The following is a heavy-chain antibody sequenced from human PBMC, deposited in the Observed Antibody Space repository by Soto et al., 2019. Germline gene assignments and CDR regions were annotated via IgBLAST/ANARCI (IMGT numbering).Heavy chain of an antibody. Sequence: QVQLQESGPGLVKPSETLSLTCTVSGGSISSYYWSWIRQPPGKGLEWIGYIYYSGSTNYNPSLKSRVTLSVDTSKNQFSLKLSSVNAADTAVYYCARGRAAAGSFIDPWGQGTLVTVSS. D-gene: IGHD6-13*01. J-gene: IGHJ5*02. CDR3: ARGRAAAGSFIDP. CDR2: IYYSGST. V-gene: IGHV4-59*01. CDR1: GGSISSYY.